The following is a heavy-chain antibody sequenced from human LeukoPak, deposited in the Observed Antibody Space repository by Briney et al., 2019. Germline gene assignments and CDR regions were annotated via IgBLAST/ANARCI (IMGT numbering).Heavy chain of an antibody. Sequence: PGGSLRLSCAASGFTFSSYDMHWVRHATGKGLEWVSAIGTAGDPYYPGSVKGRFTISRENAKNSLYLQMNSLRAGDTAVYYCARGGLYSSGWYFDYWGQGTLVTVSS. CDR1: GFTFSSYD. CDR2: IGTAGDP. J-gene: IGHJ4*02. V-gene: IGHV3-13*05. CDR3: ARGGLYSSGWYFDY. D-gene: IGHD6-19*01.